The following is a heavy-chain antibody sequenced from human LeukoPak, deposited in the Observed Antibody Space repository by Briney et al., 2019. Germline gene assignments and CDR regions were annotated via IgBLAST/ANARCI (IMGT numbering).Heavy chain of an antibody. CDR3: ARDGGYDFWSGYYQDY. J-gene: IGHJ4*02. V-gene: IGHV3-48*01. CDR1: GFTFSSYS. CDR2: ISSSSGTI. Sequence: GGSLRLSCAASGFTFSSYSMNWVRQAPGKGLEWVSYISSSSGTIYYADSVKGRFTISRDNAKNSLYLQMNSLRAEDTAVYYCARDGGYDFWSGYYQDYWGQGTLVTVSS. D-gene: IGHD3-3*01.